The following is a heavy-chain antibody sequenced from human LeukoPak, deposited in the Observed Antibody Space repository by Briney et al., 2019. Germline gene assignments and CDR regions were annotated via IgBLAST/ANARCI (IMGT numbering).Heavy chain of an antibody. CDR1: GFTFSSYG. CDR3: AKDQGVAAASLDY. D-gene: IGHD6-13*01. J-gene: IGHJ4*02. V-gene: IGHV3-30*18. Sequence: GRSLRLSCAASGFTFSSYGMHWVRQAPGKGLEWVAVISYDGSNKHYADSVKGRFTISRDNSKNTLYLQMNSLRAEDTAVYYCAKDQGVAAASLDYWGQGTLVTVSS. CDR2: ISYDGSNK.